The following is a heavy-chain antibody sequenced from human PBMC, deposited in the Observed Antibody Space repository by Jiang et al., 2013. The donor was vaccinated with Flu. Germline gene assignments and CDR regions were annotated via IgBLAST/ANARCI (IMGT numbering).Heavy chain of an antibody. CDR3: AFDTTESGYDRAFDF. CDR1: GGSVSSYSYY. J-gene: IGHJ4*02. Sequence: KPSETLSLTCTVSGGSVSSYSYYWAWIRQPPGSGLEWIGTVYYSGSTYYNPSLKSRVTTSVDTSKNQFSLRLSSVTAADTAVYYCAFDTTESGYDRAFDFWGQGTPVTVSS. CDR2: VYYSGST. D-gene: IGHD5-12*01. V-gene: IGHV4-39*07.